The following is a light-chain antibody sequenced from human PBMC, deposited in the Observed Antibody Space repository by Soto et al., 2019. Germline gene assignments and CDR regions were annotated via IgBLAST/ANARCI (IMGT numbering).Light chain of an antibody. Sequence: QSVLTQPPSASRTPGQRVTISCSGSSSNIGSNTVNWYQQLPGTAPKLLIYSNNQRPSGVPDRFSGSKSGTSASLAISGLQSEDEADYYCAAWDDSPNGYVFGTSTKVTVL. CDR2: SNN. CDR1: SSNIGSNT. V-gene: IGLV1-44*01. CDR3: AAWDDSPNGYV. J-gene: IGLJ1*01.